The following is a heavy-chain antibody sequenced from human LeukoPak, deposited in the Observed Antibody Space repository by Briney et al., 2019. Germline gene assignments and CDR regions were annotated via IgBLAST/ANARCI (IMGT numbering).Heavy chain of an antibody. V-gene: IGHV3-23*01. J-gene: IGHJ5*02. CDR3: AKGAEIDL. D-gene: IGHD3-16*01. CDR2: ATGPGDTT. Sequence: GGSLRLSCATSGFTFTNYAMNWVRQAPGKGLEWVSAATGPGDTTYYADSVKGRFFMSREDSKTTVYLQMNSLRAEDTAIYYCAKGAEIDLWGQGTLVTVSS. CDR1: GFTFTNYA.